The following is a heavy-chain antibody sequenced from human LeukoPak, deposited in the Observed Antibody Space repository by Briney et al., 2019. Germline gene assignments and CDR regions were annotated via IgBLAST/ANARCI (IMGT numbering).Heavy chain of an antibody. V-gene: IGHV4-38-2*02. CDR1: GYSIRRGYY. CDR3: MRDLSN. J-gene: IGHJ4*02. Sequence: SETLSLTCAVYGYSIRRGYYWGWVRQPAGKGLEWIGNIYHSGSTYYNSYLKSRVNISLHTSNKHFSLKRNSVIAADTAVYYCMRDLSNWGQGTLVTVSS. CDR2: IYHSGST. D-gene: IGHD3-3*02.